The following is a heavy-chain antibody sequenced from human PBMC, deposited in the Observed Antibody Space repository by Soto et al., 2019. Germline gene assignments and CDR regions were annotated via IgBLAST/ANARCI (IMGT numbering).Heavy chain of an antibody. CDR2: FDPEDGET. V-gene: IGHV1-24*01. D-gene: IGHD3-10*01. Sequence: ASVKVSCKVSGYTLTELSMHWVRQAPGKGLEWMGGFDPEDGETIYAQKFQGRVTMTEDTSTDTAYMELSSLRSEDTAVYYCATSQLDGSGGHLYNWFDPWGQGTLVTVSS. CDR1: GYTLTELS. CDR3: ATSQLDGSGGHLYNWFDP. J-gene: IGHJ5*02.